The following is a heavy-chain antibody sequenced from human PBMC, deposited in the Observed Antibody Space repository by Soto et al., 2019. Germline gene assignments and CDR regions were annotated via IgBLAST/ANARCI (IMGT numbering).Heavy chain of an antibody. CDR2: IGYDGSNK. D-gene: IGHD3-3*01. Sequence: PVGSLRLSCAASCFTFSSYGMHWVRQAPGKGLEGVAVIGYDGSNKYYADSVSGRLTISIDNPKNTLYLQRNSLRAEDTAVYYCARDRIPYYDFWSGYYAGRGMDVWGQGTTVTVSS. V-gene: IGHV3-33*01. CDR3: ARDRIPYYDFWSGYYAGRGMDV. J-gene: IGHJ6*02. CDR1: CFTFSSYG.